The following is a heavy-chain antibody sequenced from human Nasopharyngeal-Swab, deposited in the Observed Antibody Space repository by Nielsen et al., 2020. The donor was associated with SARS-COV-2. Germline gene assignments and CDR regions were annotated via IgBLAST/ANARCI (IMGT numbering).Heavy chain of an antibody. V-gene: IGHV3-9*01. D-gene: IGHD5-12*01. CDR3: VKDGDSGYDYLGY. CDR1: GFSFGDYA. Sequence: SPKISCAASGFSFGDYAMHWVRQPPGKGLEWVSGISWNSGYIGHADSVEGRFTISRDNAKNSLYLQMNSLRPEDTALYYCVKDGDSGYDYLGYWGQGTLVTVSS. J-gene: IGHJ4*02. CDR2: ISWNSGYI.